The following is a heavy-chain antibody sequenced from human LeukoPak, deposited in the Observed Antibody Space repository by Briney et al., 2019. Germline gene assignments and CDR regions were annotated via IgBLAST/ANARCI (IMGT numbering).Heavy chain of an antibody. Sequence: SVNVSCKASGGTFSSYAISWVRQAPGQGLEWMGGIIPIFGTANYAQKFQGRVTITADESTSTAYMELSSLRSEDTAVYHCARDPGYNYGEEFDYWGQGTLVTVSS. CDR1: GGTFSSYA. CDR3: ARDPGYNYGEEFDY. CDR2: IIPIFGTA. V-gene: IGHV1-69*13. D-gene: IGHD5-18*01. J-gene: IGHJ4*02.